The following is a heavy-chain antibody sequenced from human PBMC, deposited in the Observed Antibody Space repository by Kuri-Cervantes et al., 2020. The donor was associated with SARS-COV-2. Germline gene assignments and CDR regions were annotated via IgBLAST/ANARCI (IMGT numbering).Heavy chain of an antibody. CDR3: ARAWGGYYFYGMDV. Sequence: SETLSLTCTVPGGSISSYYWSWIRQPPGKGLEWIGYIHYSGNTNYNPSLKSRVTISADTSKNQFSLKLSSVTAADTAVYYCARAWGGYYFYGMDVWGQGTTVTVSS. CDR1: GGSISSYY. J-gene: IGHJ6*02. CDR2: IHYSGNT. D-gene: IGHD3-10*01. V-gene: IGHV4-59*01.